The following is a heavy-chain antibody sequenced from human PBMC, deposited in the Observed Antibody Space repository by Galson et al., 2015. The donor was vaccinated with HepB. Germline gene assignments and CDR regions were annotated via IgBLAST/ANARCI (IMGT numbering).Heavy chain of an antibody. Sequence: SLRLSCAASGFTISSNSMSWVRQVPGKGLVWVSRINSDGSSTSHADSVKGRFTISRDNAKNTLYLQMNSLRAEDTAVYYCARELYGDYGNDYWGQGTLVTVSS. V-gene: IGHV3-74*01. D-gene: IGHD4-17*01. CDR1: GFTISSNS. CDR3: ARELYGDYGNDY. J-gene: IGHJ4*02. CDR2: INSDGSST.